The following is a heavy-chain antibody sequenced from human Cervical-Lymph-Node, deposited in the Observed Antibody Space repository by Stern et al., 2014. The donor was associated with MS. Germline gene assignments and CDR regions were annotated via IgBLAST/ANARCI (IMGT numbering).Heavy chain of an antibody. D-gene: IGHD2-21*02. CDR1: GYTLSEIC. J-gene: IGHJ6*02. Sequence: VQLVQSGAEVKKPGASVKVSCKVSGYTLSEICMHWVRQAPGKVLEWMGGFAPEHGGTRYAQKFQARVTMAEDRSTDTAYMELSSLRSEDTAVYYCATHRGRVTYYYGMDVWGQGTTVTVSS. CDR3: ATHRGRVTYYYGMDV. CDR2: FAPEHGGT. V-gene: IGHV1-24*01.